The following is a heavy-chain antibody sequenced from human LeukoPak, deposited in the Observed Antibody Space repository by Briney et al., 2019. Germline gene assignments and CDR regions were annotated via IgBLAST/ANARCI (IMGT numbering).Heavy chain of an antibody. D-gene: IGHD2-15*01. CDR2: ISAYNGNT. Sequence: GASVKVSCKASGYTFTSSGISWGRQAPGQGLEWMGWISAYNGNTNYAQKLQGRVTMTTDTSTSTAYMELRSLRSDDTAVYYCARVRGYCSGGSCYFDYWGQGTLVTVSS. CDR3: ARVRGYCSGGSCYFDY. CDR1: GYTFTSSG. V-gene: IGHV1-18*01. J-gene: IGHJ4*02.